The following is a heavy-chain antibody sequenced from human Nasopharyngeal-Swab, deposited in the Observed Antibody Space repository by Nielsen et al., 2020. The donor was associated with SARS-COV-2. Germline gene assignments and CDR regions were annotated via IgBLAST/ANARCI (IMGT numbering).Heavy chain of an antibody. CDR3: ARESPAADY. CDR1: DFTFSHYW. CDR2: INHDGSQK. Sequence: GGSLRLSCGASDFTFSHYWMSWVRQAPGKGLEWVANINHDGSQKYYVDSVKGRFTISRDNSKNSIYLQMDRLRVEDTAVYYCARESPAADYWGQGTLVTVSS. V-gene: IGHV3-7*01. D-gene: IGHD6-13*01. J-gene: IGHJ1*01.